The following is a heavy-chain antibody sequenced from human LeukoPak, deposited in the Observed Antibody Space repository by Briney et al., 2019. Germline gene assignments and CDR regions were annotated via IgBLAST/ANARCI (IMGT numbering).Heavy chain of an antibody. CDR3: AHRLHSTKGWSDP. V-gene: IGHV2-5*02. J-gene: IGHJ5*02. D-gene: IGHD2-8*01. CDR1: GFSLSTTGVT. Sequence: SGPTLVKPTQTLTLTCTFSGFSLSTTGVTVGWIRQAPGKALEWLALISWDDEKRYSPSLKNRLTITKDTSKNQVVLTVTNMDPVDTATYYCAHRLHSTKGWSDPWGQGHRVTISS. CDR2: ISWDDEK.